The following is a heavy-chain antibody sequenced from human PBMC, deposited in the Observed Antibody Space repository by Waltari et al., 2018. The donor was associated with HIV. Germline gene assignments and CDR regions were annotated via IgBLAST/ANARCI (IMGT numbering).Heavy chain of an antibody. Sequence: EVRLVESGGGLVQPGGSLRLSCAVSGYSFSSLSMSWVRQAPGKGLEWVSYIGSSSSKIYYADSVKGRFTISRDNAKNSLYLQMNSLRAEDTAVYYCASRDCSSTSCYRVGDDYWGQGTLVTVSS. V-gene: IGHV3-48*01. J-gene: IGHJ4*02. CDR1: GYSFSSLS. CDR2: IGSSSSKI. CDR3: ASRDCSSTSCYRVGDDY. D-gene: IGHD2-2*02.